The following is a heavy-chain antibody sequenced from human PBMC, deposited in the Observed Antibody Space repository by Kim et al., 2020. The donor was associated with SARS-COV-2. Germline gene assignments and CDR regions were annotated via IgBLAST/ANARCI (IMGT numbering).Heavy chain of an antibody. CDR1: GFPFRRYA. CDR3: AKDPSSGWPQLPDY. D-gene: IGHD6-19*01. J-gene: IGHJ4*02. Sequence: GGSLRLSCAASGFPFRRYALIFFLHAPGNGLEWVSAISGSGGSTYYADSVKGRFTISRDNSKNTLYLQMNSLRAEDTAVYYCAKDPSSGWPQLPDYWGQGPLVTVSS. V-gene: IGHV3-23*01. CDR2: ISGSGGST.